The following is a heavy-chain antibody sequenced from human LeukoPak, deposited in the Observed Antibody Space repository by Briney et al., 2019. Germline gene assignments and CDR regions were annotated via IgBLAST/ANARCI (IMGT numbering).Heavy chain of an antibody. CDR3: ASKRIAYYDFWSGHYTGLDY. CDR1: GGTFSSYA. CDR2: IIPIFGTA. Sequence: SVKVSCKASGGTFSSYAISWVRQAPGQGLEWMGGIIPIFGTANYAQKFQGRVTITTDESTSTAYMELSSLRSEDTAVYYCASKRIAYYDFWSGHYTGLDYWGQGTLVTVSS. J-gene: IGHJ4*02. V-gene: IGHV1-69*05. D-gene: IGHD3-3*01.